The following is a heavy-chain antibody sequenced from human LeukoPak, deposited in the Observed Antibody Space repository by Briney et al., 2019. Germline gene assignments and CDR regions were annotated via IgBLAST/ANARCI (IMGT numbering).Heavy chain of an antibody. V-gene: IGHV3-9*01. CDR3: APVGARYYFDY. Sequence: PGGSLRLSCAASGFTFDDHGMHWVRQAPGKGLEWVSGISWNSGSIVYADSVKGRFTISRDNAKDSLYLQMNSLRAEDTAVYYCAPVGARYYFDYWGQGTLVTVSS. J-gene: IGHJ4*02. D-gene: IGHD1-26*01. CDR1: GFTFDDHG. CDR2: ISWNSGSI.